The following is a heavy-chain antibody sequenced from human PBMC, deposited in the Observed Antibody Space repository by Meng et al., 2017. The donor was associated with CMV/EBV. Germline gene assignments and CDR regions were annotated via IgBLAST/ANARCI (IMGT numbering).Heavy chain of an antibody. CDR1: GFTFSSYS. CDR3: ARGLERYSSSSTFDY. Sequence: GESLKISCAASGFTFSSYSMNWVRQAPGKGLEWVSSISSSSSYIYYADSVKGRFTISRDNAKNSLYLQMNSLGAEDTAVYYCARGLERYSSSSTFDYWGQGTLVTVSS. V-gene: IGHV3-21*01. CDR2: ISSSSSYI. J-gene: IGHJ4*02. D-gene: IGHD6-6*01.